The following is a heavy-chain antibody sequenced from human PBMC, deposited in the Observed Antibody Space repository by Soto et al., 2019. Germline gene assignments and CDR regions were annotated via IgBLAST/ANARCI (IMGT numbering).Heavy chain of an antibody. CDR3: ARGGYCSSTSCYTWGYYYYGMDV. J-gene: IGHJ6*02. Sequence: GASVKVSCKASGYTFTSYDINWVRQATGQGLEWMGWMNPNSGNTGYAQKFQGRVTMTRNTSISTAYMELSSLRSEDTAVYYCARGGYCSSTSCYTWGYYYYGMDVWGQGTTVTVSS. CDR2: MNPNSGNT. D-gene: IGHD2-2*02. V-gene: IGHV1-8*01. CDR1: GYTFTSYD.